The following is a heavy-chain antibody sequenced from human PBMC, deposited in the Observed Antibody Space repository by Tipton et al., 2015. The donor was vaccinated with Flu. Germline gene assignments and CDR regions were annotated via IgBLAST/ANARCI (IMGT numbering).Heavy chain of an antibody. CDR3: ARRDHYYDSSGLDY. J-gene: IGHJ4*02. CDR1: GGSFSGYY. V-gene: IGHV4-34*01. D-gene: IGHD3-22*01. CDR2: INHSGST. Sequence: TLSLTCAVYGGSFSGYYWSWIRQPPGKGLEWIGEINHSGSTNYNPSLKSRVTISVDTSKNQFSLKLSSVTAADTAVYYCARRDHYYDSSGLDYWGQGTLVTVSS.